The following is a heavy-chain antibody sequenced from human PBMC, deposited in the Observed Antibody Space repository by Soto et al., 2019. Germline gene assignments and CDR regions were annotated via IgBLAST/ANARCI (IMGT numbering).Heavy chain of an antibody. CDR2: FIPIFRTL. V-gene: IGHV1-69*01. CDR3: VRDRRIYYSDPHDEFVASDYQV. CDR1: GGIFGSHG. Sequence: QVQVIQSEAEVKKPGSSVRVSCTASGGIFGSHGFSWVRQAPGQRLEWVGGFIPIFRTLTYTEKFQARVRIASDESTNTVYLDLSSLTSEDTPVYYCVRDRRIYYSDPHDEFVASDYQVWGQGTMVSVSS. D-gene: IGHD3-22*01. J-gene: IGHJ3*01.